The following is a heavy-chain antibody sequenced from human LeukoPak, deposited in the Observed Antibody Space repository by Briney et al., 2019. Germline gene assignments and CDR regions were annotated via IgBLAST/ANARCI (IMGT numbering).Heavy chain of an antibody. V-gene: IGHV4-59*01. Sequence: SETLSLTCTVSGGSISSYYWSWIRQPPGKGLEWIGYIYYSGSTNYNPSLKSRVTISVDTSKNQFSLKLSSVTAADMAVYYCASGQDDSSGYLDYWGQGTLVTVSS. D-gene: IGHD3-22*01. CDR3: ASGQDDSSGYLDY. CDR2: IYYSGST. CDR1: GGSISSYY. J-gene: IGHJ4*02.